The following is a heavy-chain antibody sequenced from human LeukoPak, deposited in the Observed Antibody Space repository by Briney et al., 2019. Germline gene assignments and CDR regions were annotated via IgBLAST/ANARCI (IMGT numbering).Heavy chain of an antibody. J-gene: IGHJ4*02. V-gene: IGHV4-61*02. CDR3: ATYPYSSSSEEDY. Sequence: PSETLSLTCTVSGGSISSGSYYWSWIRQPAGKGLEWIGRIYTSGSTNYNPSLKSRVTISVDTSTNKFSLKLSSVTAADTAVYYCATYPYSSSSEEDYWGQGTLVTVSS. CDR2: IYTSGST. D-gene: IGHD6-6*01. CDR1: GGSISSGSYY.